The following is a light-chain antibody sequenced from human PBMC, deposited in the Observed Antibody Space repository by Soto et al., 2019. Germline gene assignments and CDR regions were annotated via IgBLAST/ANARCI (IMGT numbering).Light chain of an antibody. Sequence: EVVMTQSPATLSVSPGERATLSFRASQSVSSYLAWYQQKPGQAPRLLIYDASNRATGIPARFSGSGSGTDFTLTISSLEPEDYAVYYCQQRSNWPPITFGQGTRLEIK. V-gene: IGKV3-11*01. CDR1: QSVSSY. J-gene: IGKJ5*01. CDR3: QQRSNWPPIT. CDR2: DAS.